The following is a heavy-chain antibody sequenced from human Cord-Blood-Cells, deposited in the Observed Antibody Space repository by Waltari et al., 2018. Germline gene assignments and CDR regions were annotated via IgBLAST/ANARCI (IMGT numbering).Heavy chain of an antibody. CDR2: IYYSGST. V-gene: IGHV4-39*01. D-gene: IGHD6-6*01. CDR3: ASEYSSSSNWFDP. CDR1: GGSISSSSYY. J-gene: IGHJ5*02. Sequence: QLQLQESGPGLVKPSENLSLTCTVSGGSISSSSYYWGWIRQPPGKGLEWIGSIYYSGSTYYNPSLKSRVTISVDTSKNQFSLKLSSVTAADTAVYYCASEYSSSSNWFDPWGQGTLVTVSS.